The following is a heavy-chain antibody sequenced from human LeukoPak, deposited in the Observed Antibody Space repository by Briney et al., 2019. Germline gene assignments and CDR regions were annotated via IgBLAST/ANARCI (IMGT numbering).Heavy chain of an antibody. CDR1: GGSISSSSYY. V-gene: IGHV4-61*05. CDR3: ARHGYGGKSDFDY. CDR2: IYYSGST. D-gene: IGHD4-23*01. Sequence: SETLSLTCTVSGGSISSSSYYWSWIRQPPGKGLEWIGYIYYSGSTNYNPSLKSRVTISVDTSKNQFSLKLSSVTAADTAVYYCARHGYGGKSDFDYWGQGTLVTVSS. J-gene: IGHJ4*02.